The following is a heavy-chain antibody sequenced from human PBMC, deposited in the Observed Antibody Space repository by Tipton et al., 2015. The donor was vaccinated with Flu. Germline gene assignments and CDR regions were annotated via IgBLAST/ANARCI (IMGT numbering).Heavy chain of an antibody. D-gene: IGHD3-16*01. CDR1: GYTFRNYG. Sequence: QVQLVQSGAEVKQPGASVKVSCRASGYTFRNYGIGWVRQAPGQRPEWMGWISAYSGYTNYTEKLQGRVTMTTDTSTSTAYMELRSLRSDDTALYYCARDRKTLLLMTVDYGMDVWGQGTPITVSS. CDR2: ISAYSGYT. CDR3: ARDRKTLLLMTVDYGMDV. J-gene: IGHJ6*02. V-gene: IGHV1-18*01.